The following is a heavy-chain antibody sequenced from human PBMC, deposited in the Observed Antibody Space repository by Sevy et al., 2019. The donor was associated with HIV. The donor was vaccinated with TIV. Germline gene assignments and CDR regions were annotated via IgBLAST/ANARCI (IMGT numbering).Heavy chain of an antibody. CDR2: ISGSGGSGEKT. J-gene: IGHJ4*02. CDR1: GFTFSNYA. CDR3: ARKYDSSGYFDY. Sequence: GGSLRLSCAASGFTFSNYAMNWVRQAPGKGLEWVSGISGSGGSGEKTNYADSVKGRFTISRDDSKNSLYLQLNSLRAEDTAIYYSARKYDSSGYFDYWGQGTLVTVSS. V-gene: IGHV3-23*01. D-gene: IGHD3-22*01.